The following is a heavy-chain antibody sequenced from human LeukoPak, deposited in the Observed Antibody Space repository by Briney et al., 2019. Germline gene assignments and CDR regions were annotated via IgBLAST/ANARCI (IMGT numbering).Heavy chain of an antibody. CDR1: GFTFSNYA. D-gene: IGHD2-21*01. V-gene: IGHV3-23*01. J-gene: IGHJ3*02. CDR3: AQDGYCGDAHCYTGAIEM. Sequence: GGSLRLSCAASGFTFSNYAMSWVRQAPGKGLEWVSAISGSGAYTYYADSVKGRLTISRDNSKNTLYLQMNSLRAEDTALYFCAQDGYCGDAHCYTGAIEMWGQGTMVTVSS. CDR2: ISGSGAYT.